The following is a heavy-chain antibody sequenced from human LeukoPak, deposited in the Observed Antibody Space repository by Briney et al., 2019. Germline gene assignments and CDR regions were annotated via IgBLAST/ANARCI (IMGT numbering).Heavy chain of an antibody. Sequence: GGSLRLSCAASGFTFSSYEMNWVRQAPGKGLEWVSYISSSGSTIYYADSVKGRFTISRDNAKNSLYLQMNSLRAEDTAVYYCARDPARYSYGYEIGDYWGQGTLVTVSS. J-gene: IGHJ4*02. D-gene: IGHD5-18*01. CDR2: ISSSGSTI. CDR3: ARDPARYSYGYEIGDY. CDR1: GFTFSSYE. V-gene: IGHV3-48*03.